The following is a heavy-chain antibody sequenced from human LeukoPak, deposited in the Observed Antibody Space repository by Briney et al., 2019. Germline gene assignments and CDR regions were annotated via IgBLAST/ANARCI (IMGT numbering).Heavy chain of an antibody. CDR2: IVVGSGNT. Sequence: SVKVSCKASGFTFTSSAVQWVRQARGQRLEWIGWIVVGSGNTNYAQKFQERVTITRDMSTSTAYMELSSLRSEGTAVYYCAADGSPHYYDSSGYYYDYWGQGTLVTVSS. CDR1: GFTFTSSA. D-gene: IGHD3-22*01. J-gene: IGHJ4*02. V-gene: IGHV1-58*01. CDR3: AADGSPHYYDSSGYYYDY.